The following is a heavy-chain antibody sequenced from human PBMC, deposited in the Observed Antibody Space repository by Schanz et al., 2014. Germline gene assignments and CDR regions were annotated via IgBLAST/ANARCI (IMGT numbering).Heavy chain of an antibody. CDR2: LSGSGGST. Sequence: EVQLLESGGGLVQPGGSLRLSCAASGFTFSSYAMSWVRQAPGKGLEWVSALSGSGGSTYYADSVKGRFTISRDNSKNTLYLQMNRLRAEDTAVYYCARPRFDYGEVDYWGQGTLVTVSS. CDR1: GFTFSSYA. CDR3: ARPRFDYGEVDY. V-gene: IGHV3-23*01. J-gene: IGHJ4*02. D-gene: IGHD4-17*01.